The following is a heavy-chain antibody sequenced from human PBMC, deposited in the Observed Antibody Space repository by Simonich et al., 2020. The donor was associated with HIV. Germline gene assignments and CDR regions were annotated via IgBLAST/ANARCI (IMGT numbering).Heavy chain of an antibody. CDR1: VGSFSGYY. D-gene: IGHD2-15*01. CDR2: INHSGST. Sequence: QVQLQQWGAGLLKPSETLSLTCAVYVGSFSGYYWSWLRPPPGKGLEWIGEINHSGSTNYNPSLKRRVTISVDTSKNHVSLKRSSVTAADTAVYYWASHYGGNHLNWFDPWGQGTLVTVSS. J-gene: IGHJ5*02. CDR3: ASHYGGNHLNWFDP. V-gene: IGHV4-34*01.